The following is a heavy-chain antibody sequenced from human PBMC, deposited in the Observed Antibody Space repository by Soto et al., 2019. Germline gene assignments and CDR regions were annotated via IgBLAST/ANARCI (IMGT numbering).Heavy chain of an antibody. D-gene: IGHD3-3*01. V-gene: IGHV3-23*01. CDR3: AKDGGITIFGVVSPLSS. Sequence: SLSLSCAASGFTFSSYAMRWVRQGSGGVLEWVSVISSSTGITDYADSVKGRFTISRDNAKNTLYLQMKSRRAEDAAVYYCAKDGGITIFGVVSPLSSWGQGTLVTVSS. J-gene: IGHJ5*02. CDR1: GFTFSSYA. CDR2: ISSSTGIT.